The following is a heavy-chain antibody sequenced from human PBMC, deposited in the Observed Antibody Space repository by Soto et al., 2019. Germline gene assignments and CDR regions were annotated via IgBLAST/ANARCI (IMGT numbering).Heavy chain of an antibody. Sequence: PGGSLRLSCAASGFTFRSNWMSRVRQAPGKGLEWVANIKQDGSEKYYVDSVKDRFTISRDNAKNSLYLQMNSLRAEDTAVYYCATSGGGWLQPPVWGQGTLVTVSS. CDR1: GFTFRSNW. V-gene: IGHV3-7*03. J-gene: IGHJ4*02. CDR2: IKQDGSEK. D-gene: IGHD5-12*01. CDR3: ATSGGGWLQPPV.